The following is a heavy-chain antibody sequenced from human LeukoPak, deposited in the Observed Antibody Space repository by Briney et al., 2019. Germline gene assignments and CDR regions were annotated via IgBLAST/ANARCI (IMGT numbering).Heavy chain of an antibody. V-gene: IGHV3-30*04. D-gene: IGHD4-17*01. J-gene: IGHJ6*04. CDR2: ISYDGSNK. Sequence: GRSLRLSCAASGFTFSSYAMHWVRQAPGKGLGWVAVISYDGSNKYYADSVKGRFTISRDNSKNTLYLQMNSLRAEDTAAYYCAKDRDMTTDYGMDVWGKGTTVTVSS. CDR3: AKDRDMTTDYGMDV. CDR1: GFTFSSYA.